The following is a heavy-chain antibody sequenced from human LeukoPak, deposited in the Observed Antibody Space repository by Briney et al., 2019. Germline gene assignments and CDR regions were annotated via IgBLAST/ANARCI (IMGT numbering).Heavy chain of an antibody. J-gene: IGHJ6*03. D-gene: IGHD1-1*01. CDR2: INHSGST. CDR1: GGSFSGYY. Sequence: SETLSLTCAVYGGSFSGYYWSWIRQPPGKGLEWIGEINHSGSTDYNPSLKSRVTISVDTSKNQFSLKLSSVTAADTAVYYCARERFSVPYYYYYYMDVWGKGTTVTVSS. V-gene: IGHV4-34*01. CDR3: ARERFSVPYYYYYYMDV.